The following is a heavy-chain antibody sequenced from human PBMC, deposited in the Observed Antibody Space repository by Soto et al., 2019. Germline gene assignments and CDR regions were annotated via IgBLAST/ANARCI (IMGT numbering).Heavy chain of an antibody. CDR2: IGPGGREK. Sequence: EVQLVESGGSLVQPGGSLRLSCAASGFTFSNYWMTWVRQTPGKGLEWVANIGPGGREKNYVGSVKGRFTSSRDNAKNSLYPQMNSLRAEDTAVYFFAREIAVACGSYFDCWGQGLLITVSS. CDR3: AREIAVACGSYFDC. CDR1: GFTFSNYW. J-gene: IGHJ4*02. D-gene: IGHD6-19*01. V-gene: IGHV3-7*01.